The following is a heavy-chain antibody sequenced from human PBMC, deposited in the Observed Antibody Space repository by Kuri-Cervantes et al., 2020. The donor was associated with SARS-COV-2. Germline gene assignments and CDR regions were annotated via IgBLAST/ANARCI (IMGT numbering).Heavy chain of an antibody. CDR2: ISAYNGNT. CDR1: GYTFTSYG. CDR3: ARDRYYYMDV. Sequence: ASVKVSCRASGYTFTSYGISWVRQAPGQGLEWMGWISAYNGNTNYAQKLQGRVTMTTDTSTSTAYMELRSLRAEDMAVYYCARDRYYYMDVWGKGTTVTVSS. J-gene: IGHJ6*03. V-gene: IGHV1-18*03.